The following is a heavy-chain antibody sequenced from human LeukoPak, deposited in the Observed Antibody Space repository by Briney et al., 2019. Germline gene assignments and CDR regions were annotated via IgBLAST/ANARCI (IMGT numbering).Heavy chain of an antibody. Sequence: SETLSLTCAVYGGSFSGYYWSWLRQPPGKGLEWIGEINHSGSTSYNPSLKSRVTISVDTSKNQFSLKLSSVTAADTAVYYCARRLRWFGEFPLDYWGQGTLVTVSS. D-gene: IGHD3-10*01. CDR1: GGSFSGYY. J-gene: IGHJ4*02. V-gene: IGHV4-34*01. CDR2: INHSGST. CDR3: ARRLRWFGEFPLDY.